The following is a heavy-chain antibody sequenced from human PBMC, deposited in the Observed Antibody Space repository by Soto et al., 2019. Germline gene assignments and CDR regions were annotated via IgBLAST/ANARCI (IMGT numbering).Heavy chain of an antibody. J-gene: IGHJ4*02. CDR2: IIPIFGTA. D-gene: IGHD6-13*01. Sequence: QVQLVQSGAEVKKPGSSVKVSCKASGGTFSSYAISWVRQAPGQGLEWMGGIIPIFGTANYAQKFQGRVTMTADESTSTAYMALSSLRSEDTAVYYGARDSSSWVGLSTMQFDYWGQGTLVTVSS. CDR1: GGTFSSYA. V-gene: IGHV1-69*01. CDR3: ARDSSSWVGLSTMQFDY.